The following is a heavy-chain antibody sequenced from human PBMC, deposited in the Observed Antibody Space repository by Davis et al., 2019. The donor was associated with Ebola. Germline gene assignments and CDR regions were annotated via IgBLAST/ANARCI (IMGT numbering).Heavy chain of an antibody. J-gene: IGHJ4*02. D-gene: IGHD2-2*01. CDR3: ARDQRYCSSTSCILAPLDY. Sequence: GESLKISCAASGFTFSSYWMSWVRQAPGKGLEWVANIKQDGSEKYYVDSVKGRFTISRDNAKNSLYLQMNSLRAEDTAVYYCARDQRYCSSTSCILAPLDYWGQGTLVTVSS. CDR1: GFTFSSYW. CDR2: IKQDGSEK. V-gene: IGHV3-7*03.